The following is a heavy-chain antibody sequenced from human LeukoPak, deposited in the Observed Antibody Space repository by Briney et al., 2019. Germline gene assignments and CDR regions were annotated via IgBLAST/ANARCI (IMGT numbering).Heavy chain of an antibody. J-gene: IGHJ5*02. V-gene: IGHV1-69*13. CDR3: ARTSCSEGPRCWFDP. CDR1: GGTFSSYA. Sequence: SVKVSCKASGGTFSSYAISWVRQAPGQGLEWMGGIIPIFGTANYAQKFQGRVTITADESTSTAYMELSSLRSEDTAVYYCARTSCSEGPRCWFDPWGQGTQVTVSS. D-gene: IGHD2-2*01. CDR2: IIPIFGTA.